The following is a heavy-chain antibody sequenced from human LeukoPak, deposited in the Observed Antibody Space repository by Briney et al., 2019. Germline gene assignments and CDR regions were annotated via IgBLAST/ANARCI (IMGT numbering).Heavy chain of an antibody. CDR1: GGSISSSSYY. CDR2: IYYSGYT. Sequence: SETLSLTCTVSGGSISSSSYYWGWIRQPPGRGLEWIGYIYYSGYTNYNPSLKSRVTIPVDTSKNQFSLKLSSVTAADTAVYYCARTTTVRGTYYMDVWGKGTTVTISS. J-gene: IGHJ6*03. CDR3: ARTTTVRGTYYMDV. D-gene: IGHD3-10*01. V-gene: IGHV4-61*05.